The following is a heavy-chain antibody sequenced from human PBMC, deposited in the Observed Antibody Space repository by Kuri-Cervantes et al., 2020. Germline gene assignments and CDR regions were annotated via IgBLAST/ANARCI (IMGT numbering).Heavy chain of an antibody. CDR1: GGSFSGYY. V-gene: IGHV4-34*01. D-gene: IGHD6-13*01. CDR2: INHSGST. J-gene: IGHJ5*02. Sequence: SETLSLTCAVDGGSFSGYYWGWIRQPPGKGLEWIGEINHSGSTNYNPSLKSRVTISVDTSKNQFSLKLSSVTAADTAVYYCARGGPREAAGRGGAPFDPWGQGTLVTVSS. CDR3: ARGGPREAAGRGGAPFDP.